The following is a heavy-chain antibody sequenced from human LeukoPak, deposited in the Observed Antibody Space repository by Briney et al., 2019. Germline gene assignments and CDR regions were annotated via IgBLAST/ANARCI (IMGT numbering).Heavy chain of an antibody. D-gene: IGHD3-10*01. V-gene: IGHV3-30-3*01. J-gene: IGHJ5*02. CDR1: GFTFSSYA. Sequence: PGGSLRLSCAASGFTFSSYAMHWVRQAPGKGLEWVAVISYDGSNKYYADSVKGRFTISRDNSKNTLYLQMNSLRAEGTAVYYCARLVPQNLLWFGELSGNWFDPWGQGTLVTVSS. CDR2: ISYDGSNK. CDR3: ARLVPQNLLWFGELSGNWFDP.